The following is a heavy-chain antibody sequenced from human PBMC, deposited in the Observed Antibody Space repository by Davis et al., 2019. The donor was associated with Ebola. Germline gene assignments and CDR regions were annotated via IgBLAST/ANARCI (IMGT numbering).Heavy chain of an antibody. D-gene: IGHD5-18*01. CDR1: GGTFSSYA. V-gene: IGHV1-69*10. CDR2: IIPILGIA. CDR3: ARVVPWKGYSYGYDAFDI. Sequence: SVKVSCKASGGTFSSYAISWVRQAPGQGLEWMGGIIPILGIANYAQKFQGRVTITADKSTSTAYMELSSLRSEDTAVYYCARVVPWKGYSYGYDAFDIWGQGTMVTVSS. J-gene: IGHJ3*02.